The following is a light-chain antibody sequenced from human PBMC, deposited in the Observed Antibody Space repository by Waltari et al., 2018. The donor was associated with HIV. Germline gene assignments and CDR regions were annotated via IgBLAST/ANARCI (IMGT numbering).Light chain of an antibody. V-gene: IGKV3-11*01. CDR3: QQHTSWPLT. CDR2: DAS. J-gene: IGKJ4*01. Sequence: IVLTQSPATLSLSPGERAALSCRASQSVGNQLSWYQQKPGQAPRLLINDASNRAPGIPGRFSATGSGTDFTLTINSLESEDFAIYYCQQHTSWPLTLGGGTKVEIK. CDR1: QSVGNQ.